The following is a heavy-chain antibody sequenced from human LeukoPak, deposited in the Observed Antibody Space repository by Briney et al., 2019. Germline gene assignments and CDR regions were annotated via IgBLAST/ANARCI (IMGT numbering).Heavy chain of an antibody. CDR1: GGTFSSYT. Sequence: SVKVSCKASGGTFSSYTISWVRQAPGQGLEWMGRIIPILGIANYAQKFRGRVTITADKSTSTAYMELSSLRSEDTAVYYCAREYSSSWYNWFDPWGQGTLVTVSS. V-gene: IGHV1-69*04. CDR3: AREYSSSWYNWFDP. CDR2: IIPILGIA. J-gene: IGHJ5*02. D-gene: IGHD6-13*01.